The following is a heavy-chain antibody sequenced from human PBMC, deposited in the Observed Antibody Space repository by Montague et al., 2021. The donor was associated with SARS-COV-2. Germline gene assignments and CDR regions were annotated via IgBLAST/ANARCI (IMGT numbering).Heavy chain of an antibody. CDR3: AKDQGDCSSSRCFRGWTYYYYGMDV. Sequence: SLRLSCAASGFTFSSYGIHWVRQAPGKGLEWVAVISYDGSNKRYADSVKGRFTISRDNSKNTLYLQMNSLRAEDTAVYYCAKDQGDCSSSRCFRGWTYYYYGMDVWGQGTTGTVSS. CDR1: GFTFSSYG. V-gene: IGHV3-30*18. J-gene: IGHJ6*02. CDR2: ISYDGSNK. D-gene: IGHD2-2*01.